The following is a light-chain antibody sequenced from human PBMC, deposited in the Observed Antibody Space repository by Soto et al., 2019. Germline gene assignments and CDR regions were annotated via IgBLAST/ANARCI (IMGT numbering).Light chain of an antibody. Sequence: DIVMTQSPPSLPVTPGEPASISCRSSQRLLHDIGYYYLDWYLQKPGQSPQLLIYLVSNRASGVPDRFSGSGSGTDFTLKISRVEAEDVGVYYCMQALQTPWTFGQGTKVEIK. CDR2: LVS. J-gene: IGKJ1*01. CDR1: QRLLHDIGYYY. CDR3: MQALQTPWT. V-gene: IGKV2-28*01.